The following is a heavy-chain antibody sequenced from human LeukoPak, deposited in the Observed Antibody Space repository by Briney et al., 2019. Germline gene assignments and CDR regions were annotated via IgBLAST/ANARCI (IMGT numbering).Heavy chain of an antibody. CDR3: AREPSWGKAYFDY. J-gene: IGHJ4*02. Sequence: SVKASCKASGGTFSSYAISWVRQAPGQGLEWMGRIIPILGIANYAQKFQGRVTITADKSTSTAYMELSSLRSEDTAVYYCAREPSWGKAYFDYWGQGTLVTVSS. D-gene: IGHD3-16*01. CDR2: IIPILGIA. V-gene: IGHV1-69*04. CDR1: GGTFSSYA.